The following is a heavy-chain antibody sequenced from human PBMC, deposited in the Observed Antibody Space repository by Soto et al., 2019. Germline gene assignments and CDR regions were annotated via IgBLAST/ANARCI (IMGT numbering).Heavy chain of an antibody. J-gene: IGHJ6*02. CDR2: IIPILGIA. CDR1: GGTFSSYS. D-gene: IGHD3-22*01. CDR3: ARETPRGYYDYYYYGIDV. V-gene: IGHV1-69*08. Sequence: QVQLVQSGAEVKKPGSSVKVSCKASGGTFSSYSISWVRQAPGQGLEWRGRIIPILGIANYAQKFQGRVTITADKSTSTAYMELSSLRSEDTAVYYCARETPRGYYDYYYYGIDVWGQGTTVTVSS.